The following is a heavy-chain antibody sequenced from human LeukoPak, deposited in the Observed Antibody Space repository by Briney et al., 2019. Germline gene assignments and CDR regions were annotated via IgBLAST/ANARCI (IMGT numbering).Heavy chain of an antibody. CDR2: IHDTGST. Sequence: PSETLSLTCTVSGGSIGSYYWSWIRQPPGKGLEWIGYIHDTGSTKYNPSLKSRVTISVDTSRNHLSLKLTSVTAADTAVYYCASGRSGGDWFDPLGQGTLVTVSS. CDR3: ASGRSGGDWFDP. J-gene: IGHJ5*02. V-gene: IGHV4-59*01. D-gene: IGHD3-10*01. CDR1: GGSIGSYY.